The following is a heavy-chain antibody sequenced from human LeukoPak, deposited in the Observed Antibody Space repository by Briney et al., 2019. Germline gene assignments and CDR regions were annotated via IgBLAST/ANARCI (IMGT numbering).Heavy chain of an antibody. Sequence: ASVKVSCKASGDTFTDYYIHWVRQAPGQGLEWMGRINPNSGLTNYVQKFQDRVTMTRDTSISTAYMELYRLRSDDTAVYYCARAPYRAPAASSPTYWGQGTLVTVSS. CDR3: ARAPYRAPAASSPTY. V-gene: IGHV1-2*06. CDR1: GDTFTDYY. CDR2: INPNSGLT. J-gene: IGHJ4*02. D-gene: IGHD6-13*01.